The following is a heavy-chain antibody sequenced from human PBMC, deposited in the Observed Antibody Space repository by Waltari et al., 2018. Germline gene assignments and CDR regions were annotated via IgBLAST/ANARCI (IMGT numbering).Heavy chain of an antibody. D-gene: IGHD3-22*01. CDR2: FDPENVEP. CDR1: GYTLTELS. Sequence: QVQLVQSGAEVKKPGASVKVSCRVSGYTLTELSMHWVRQPHGKGLEWMGGFDPENVEPIYAQKFQGRVTMTEDTSTDTAYMELSSLRSEDTAVYYCATFIYYDSSGGAFDIWGQGTMVTVSS. CDR3: ATFIYYDSSGGAFDI. V-gene: IGHV1-24*01. J-gene: IGHJ3*02.